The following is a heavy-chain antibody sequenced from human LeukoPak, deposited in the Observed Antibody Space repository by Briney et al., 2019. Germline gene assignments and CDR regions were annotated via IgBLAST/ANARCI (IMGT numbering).Heavy chain of an antibody. CDR2: ISGTDGTT. J-gene: IGHJ4*02. D-gene: IGHD3-22*01. CDR3: AKALYDSGAYSFDY. V-gene: IGHV3-23*01. Sequence: PGGSLRLSCAASGLTFSSYAMTWVRQAPGEGLEWVSAISGTDGTTYYADSVKGRFTISRYNSKNTLYLQMNSLRAEDTALYYCAKALYDSGAYSFDYWGQGTLVTVSS. CDR1: GLTFSSYA.